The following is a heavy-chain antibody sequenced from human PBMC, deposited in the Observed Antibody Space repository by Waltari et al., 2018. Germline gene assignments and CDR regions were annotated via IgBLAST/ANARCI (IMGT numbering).Heavy chain of an antibody. CDR2: IYHSGST. CDR3: ARDTAMVDYYYYGMDV. CDR1: GYSISSGYY. V-gene: IGHV4-38-2*01. Sequence: QVQLQESGPGLVKPSETLSLNCAVSGYSISSGYYWGWIRQPPGKGLEWIGSIYHSGSTYYNPSLKSRVTISVDTSKNQFSLKLSSVTAADTAVYYCARDTAMVDYYYYGMDVWGQGTTVTVSS. J-gene: IGHJ6*02. D-gene: IGHD5-18*01.